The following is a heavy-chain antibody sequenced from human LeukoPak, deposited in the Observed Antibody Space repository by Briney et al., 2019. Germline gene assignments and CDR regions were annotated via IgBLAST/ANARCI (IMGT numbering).Heavy chain of an antibody. CDR2: ISGSGGGT. CDR3: AKAPRFLEWLVKFYYMDV. D-gene: IGHD3-3*01. Sequence: GGSLRLSCAASGFTFSSYAMSWVRQAPGKGLEWVSAISGSGGGTYYADSVKGRFTISRDNSKNTLYLQMNSLRAEDTAVYYCAKAPRFLEWLVKFYYMDVWGKGTTVTVSS. J-gene: IGHJ6*03. V-gene: IGHV3-23*01. CDR1: GFTFSSYA.